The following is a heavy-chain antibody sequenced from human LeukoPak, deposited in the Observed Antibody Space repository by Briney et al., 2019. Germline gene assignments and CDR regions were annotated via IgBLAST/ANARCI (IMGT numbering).Heavy chain of an antibody. CDR3: ASPPQVNYYDSSALSDY. D-gene: IGHD3-22*01. V-gene: IGHV3-9*01. Sequence: GRSLRLSCAASGFTFDDYAMHWVRQAPGKGLEWVSGISWNSGSIGYADSVRGRFSISRDNAKNSLYLQMNSLRAEDTAVYYCASPPQVNYYDSSALSDYWGQGTLVTVSS. J-gene: IGHJ4*02. CDR1: GFTFDDYA. CDR2: ISWNSGSI.